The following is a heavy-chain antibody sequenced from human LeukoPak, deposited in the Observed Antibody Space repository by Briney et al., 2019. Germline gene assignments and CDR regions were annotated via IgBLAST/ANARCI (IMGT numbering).Heavy chain of an antibody. CDR1: GGSVSSGSYY. CDR3: ARDAAGPNAFDI. D-gene: IGHD6-13*01. J-gene: IGHJ3*02. Sequence: SETLSLTCTVSGGSVSSGSYYWSWIRQPPGKGLEWIGYIYYSGSTNYNPSLESRVTISVDTSKNQFSLKLSSVTAADTAVYYCARDAAGPNAFDIWGQGTMVTVSS. V-gene: IGHV4-61*01. CDR2: IYYSGST.